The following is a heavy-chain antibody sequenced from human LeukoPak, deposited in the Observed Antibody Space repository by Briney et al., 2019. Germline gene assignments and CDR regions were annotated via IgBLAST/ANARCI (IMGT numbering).Heavy chain of an antibody. V-gene: IGHV3-23*01. CDR1: GFTFSSYA. D-gene: IGHD3-22*01. CDR3: ARDPPTMIVPLPAFDI. CDR2: ISGSGGST. Sequence: LAGGSLRLSCAVSGFTFSSYAMSWVRQAPGKGLEWVSAISGSGGSTYYADSVKGRFTISRDNSKNTLYLQMNSLRAEDTAVYYCARDPPTMIVPLPAFDIWGQGTMVTVSS. J-gene: IGHJ3*02.